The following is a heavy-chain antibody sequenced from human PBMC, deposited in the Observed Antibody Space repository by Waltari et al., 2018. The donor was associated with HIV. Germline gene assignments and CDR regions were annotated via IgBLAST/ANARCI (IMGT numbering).Heavy chain of an antibody. V-gene: IGHV3-48*02. J-gene: IGHJ4*02. CDR2: ISSSSSTI. CDR1: GFTFGSYS. Sequence: EVQLVESGGGLVQLGGSLRPSGEASGFTFGSYSMNWVRQAPGKGLEWVSYISSSSSTIYYADSVKGRFTISRDTAKNSLYLQMNSLRDEDTAVYYCARGYYGDYVGFDYWGQGTLVTVSS. D-gene: IGHD4-17*01. CDR3: ARGYYGDYVGFDY.